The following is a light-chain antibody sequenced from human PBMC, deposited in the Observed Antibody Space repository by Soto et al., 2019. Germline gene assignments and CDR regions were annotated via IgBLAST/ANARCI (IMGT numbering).Light chain of an antibody. Sequence: EIVLTQSPATLSLSPGNRATLSCRASESVSRYLAWYQQKPGQAPRLLIYDASNRATGIPARFSGSGSGTDFALTITSLEPEDFAVYYCQQYGSSPPEYTFGQGTKLEIK. CDR1: ESVSRY. J-gene: IGKJ2*01. V-gene: IGKV3-11*01. CDR2: DAS. CDR3: QQYGSSPPEYT.